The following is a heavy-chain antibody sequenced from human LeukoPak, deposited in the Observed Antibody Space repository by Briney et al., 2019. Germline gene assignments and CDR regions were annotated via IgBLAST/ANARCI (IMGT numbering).Heavy chain of an antibody. J-gene: IGHJ4*02. V-gene: IGHV3-33*01. CDR2: IWYDGSNK. CDR1: GFTFSSYG. Sequence: GRFLRLSCAASGFTFSSYGMHWVRQAPGKGLEWVAVIWYDGSNKYYADSVKGRFTISRDNSKNSLYLQMNSLRAEDTAVYYCASHTSGWLVYWGQGTLVTVSS. D-gene: IGHD6-19*01. CDR3: ASHTSGWLVY.